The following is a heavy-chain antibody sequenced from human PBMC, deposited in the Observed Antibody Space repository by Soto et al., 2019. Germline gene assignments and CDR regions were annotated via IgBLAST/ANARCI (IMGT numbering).Heavy chain of an antibody. J-gene: IGHJ4*02. D-gene: IGHD3-3*01. V-gene: IGHV1-3*01. CDR3: AREHDFWISYSFDY. CDR1: GYTFTDYA. Sequence: HVQLVQSGAEVKKPGASVKVSCKASGYTFTDYAIQWVRQAPGQRLEWMGWINAGNGNTKYSQKFQGRVTITRDTSASTAYIELSSLRSEDTAVYYCAREHDFWISYSFDYWGQGTLVTVSS. CDR2: INAGNGNT.